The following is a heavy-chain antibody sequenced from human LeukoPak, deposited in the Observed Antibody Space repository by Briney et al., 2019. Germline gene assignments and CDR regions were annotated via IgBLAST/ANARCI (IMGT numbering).Heavy chain of an antibody. CDR1: GGSISSHY. Sequence: PSETLSLTCTVSGGSISSHYWSWIRQPPGKGLEWIGYIYYSGSTNYNPSLKSRVTISVDTSKNQFSLKLSSVTAADTAVYYCARGGGWYFDYWGQGTLVTVSS. CDR3: ARGGGWYFDY. J-gene: IGHJ4*02. CDR2: IYYSGST. D-gene: IGHD2-15*01. V-gene: IGHV4-59*11.